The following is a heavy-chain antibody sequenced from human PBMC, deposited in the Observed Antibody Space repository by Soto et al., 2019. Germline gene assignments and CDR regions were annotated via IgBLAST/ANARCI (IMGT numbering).Heavy chain of an antibody. CDR1: GYTFTSYY. CDR2: IIPILGVA. D-gene: IGHD3-22*01. V-gene: IGHV1-69*02. Sequence: SVKVSCKASGYTFTSYYMHWVRQAPGQGLEWMGRIIPILGVANSAQKFQGRVTITADKSASTAYMELSSLRSEDTAVYYCAGGFDSGGYYHFWGQGTLVTVSS. J-gene: IGHJ4*02. CDR3: AGGFDSGGYYHF.